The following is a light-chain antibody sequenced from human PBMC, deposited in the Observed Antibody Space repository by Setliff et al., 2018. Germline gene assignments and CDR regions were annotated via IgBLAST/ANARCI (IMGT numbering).Light chain of an antibody. CDR2: GNG. Sequence: QSVLTQPPSVSGAPGQRVTIACTGSSSSIGPSHRVNWYQQLPGAAPKLLIYGNGDRPSGVPSRFSGSKSGTSASLAITGLQADDEADYYCQSYDTSLNIYVFGTGTKV. J-gene: IGLJ1*01. CDR1: SSSIGPSHR. CDR3: QSYDTSLNIYV. V-gene: IGLV1-40*01.